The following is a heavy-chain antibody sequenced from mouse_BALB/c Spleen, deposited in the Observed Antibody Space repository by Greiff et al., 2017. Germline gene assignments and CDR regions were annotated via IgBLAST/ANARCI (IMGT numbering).Heavy chain of an antibody. D-gene: IGHD2-14*01. J-gene: IGHJ4*01. CDR3: ARGYYRFSMDY. CDR1: GYTFTDYA. V-gene: IGHV1S137*01. CDR2: ISTYYGDA. Sequence: QVQLQQSGAELVRPGVSVKISCKGSGYTFTDYAMHWVKQSHAKSLEWIGVISTYYGDASYNQKFKGKATMTVDKSSSTAYMELARLTSEDSAIYYCARGYYRFSMDYWGQGTSVTVSS.